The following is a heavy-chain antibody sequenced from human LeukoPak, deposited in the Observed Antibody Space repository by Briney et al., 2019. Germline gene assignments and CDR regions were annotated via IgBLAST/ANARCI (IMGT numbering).Heavy chain of an antibody. CDR2: INPNSGGT. D-gene: IGHD2-15*01. V-gene: IGHV1-2*02. J-gene: IGHJ4*02. CDR3: ARGVAASKYDY. CDR1: GYTVTDYY. Sequence: ASVQVSCKASGYTVTDYYMHWVRQAPGQGLEWMGWINPNSGGTNYAQNFQGRVTMTRDTSIGTAYMELSRLRSDDTAVYYCARGVAASKYDYWGQGTLVTVSS.